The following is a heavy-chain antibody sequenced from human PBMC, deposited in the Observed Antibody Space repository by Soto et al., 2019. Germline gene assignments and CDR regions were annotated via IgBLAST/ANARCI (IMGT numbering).Heavy chain of an antibody. J-gene: IGHJ4*02. CDR2: IIPMFDTP. D-gene: IGHD1-20*01. CDR3: ARGYSTGYFDY. Sequence: QVQLVQSGAEVKKPGSSMKVSCKTSGGTFSNYYISWVRQAPGQGREWMGDIIPMFDTPKYAQKFQGRVTITADESTSAAYVELSSLRAEDTAVYYCARGYSTGYFDYWGQGTLITVSS. CDR1: GGTFSNYY. V-gene: IGHV1-69*01.